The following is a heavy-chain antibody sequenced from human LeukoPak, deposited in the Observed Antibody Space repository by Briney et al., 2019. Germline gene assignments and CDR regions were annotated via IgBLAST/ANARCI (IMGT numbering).Heavy chain of an antibody. CDR2: ISGGGDRT. D-gene: IGHD3-16*02. CDR1: GFTSSSYP. CDR3: AKIRTTGVIFNPFDP. V-gene: IGHV3-23*01. Sequence: PGGSLRLACAASGFTSSSYPMNWVRQAPGKGLEWVSAISGGGDRTYYADSVKGRFTISRDNSKNTLYLQMNSLRAEDTAVYYCAKIRTTGVIFNPFDPWGQGTLVTVSS. J-gene: IGHJ5*02.